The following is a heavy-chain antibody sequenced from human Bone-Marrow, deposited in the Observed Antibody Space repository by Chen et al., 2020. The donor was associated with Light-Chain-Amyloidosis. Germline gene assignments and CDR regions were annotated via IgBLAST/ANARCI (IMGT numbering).Heavy chain of an antibody. CDR1: GFPFSSHA. CDR2: ISFDGR. Sequence: QVQLVESGGGVVQPGTSLRLSCVGSGFPFSSHAMHWVRQAPGRGLEWVAVISFDGRADSVQGRFTVSRDISKSTLYLQMDSLRPDDTAVYYCARTLRYGHQVYFDYWGQGTLVTVSS. J-gene: IGHJ4*02. D-gene: IGHD3-9*01. V-gene: IGHV3-30*04. CDR3: ARTLRYGHQVYFDY.